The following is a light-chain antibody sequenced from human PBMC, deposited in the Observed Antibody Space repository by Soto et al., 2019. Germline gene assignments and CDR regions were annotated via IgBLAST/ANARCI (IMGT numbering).Light chain of an antibody. Sequence: SSELTQPPSVSVAPGKTAKISCGGDNIGDETVHWYQQKPGQAPVLVIFYDRDRPSGIPERFSGSNSGNTATLTITRVEAGDEADYFCQVWDSGRDHVLFGGGTKLTVL. CDR1: NIGDET. CDR2: YDR. J-gene: IGLJ2*01. V-gene: IGLV3-21*04. CDR3: QVWDSGRDHVL.